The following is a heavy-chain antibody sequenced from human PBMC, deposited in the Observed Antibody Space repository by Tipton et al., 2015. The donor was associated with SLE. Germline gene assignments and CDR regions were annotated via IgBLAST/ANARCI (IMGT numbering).Heavy chain of an antibody. CDR3: ARHADESGLS. CDR2: ITHSRTT. J-gene: IGHJ4*02. V-gene: IGHV4-34*01. Sequence: TLSLTCALYGGSFSGYSWSWLRRPPGKGLEWIGEITHSRTTNYNPSLNSGVTISLDTSRNQFSLKLRSVTAADTAVYYCARHADESGLSWGQGTLVTVSS. CDR1: GGSFSGYS. D-gene: IGHD3/OR15-3a*01.